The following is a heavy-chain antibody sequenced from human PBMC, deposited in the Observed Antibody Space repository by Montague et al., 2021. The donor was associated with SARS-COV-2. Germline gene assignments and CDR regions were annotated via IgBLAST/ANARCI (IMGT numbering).Heavy chain of an antibody. CDR3: ASLRGSAEILTAFQGVSYFYGMDV. D-gene: IGHD3-9*01. J-gene: IGHJ6*02. Sequence: SETLSLTCTVAGGSVSSGSFDWSWIRQPPGKGLELIGYIYYTGSSNYNPSLKSRVTISVDTSKNQFSLKLSSVTAADTAVYYCASLRGSAEILTAFQGVSYFYGMDVWGQGTTVTVSS. CDR1: GGSVSSGSFD. V-gene: IGHV4-61*01. CDR2: IYYTGSS.